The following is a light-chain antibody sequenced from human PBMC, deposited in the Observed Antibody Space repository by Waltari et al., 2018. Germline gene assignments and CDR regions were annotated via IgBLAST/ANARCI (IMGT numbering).Light chain of an antibody. CDR3: QQYDNLPLT. J-gene: IGKJ4*01. V-gene: IGKV1-33*01. CDR2: DAS. CDR1: RHIRNY. Sequence: DIQMTQSPSSVSASVVDRVTITCQASRHIRNYLNWYQQKPGKAPKLLLYDASSLETGVPSRFSGSGSGTDFTFSISSLQPEDIATYYCQQYDNLPLTFGGGTKVEIK.